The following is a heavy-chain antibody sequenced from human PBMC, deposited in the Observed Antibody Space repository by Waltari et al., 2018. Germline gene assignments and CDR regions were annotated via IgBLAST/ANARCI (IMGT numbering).Heavy chain of an antibody. Sequence: QVQLVESGGGVVQPGRSLRLSCAASGFTFSSHGMHWVRQAPDKGLEWVAIIWYDGSKKYYADSVKGRFTISKDNSNNTLYLQMNSLRAEDTAVYYCARTGNGHSSGWYSGDYWGQGTLVTVSS. CDR3: ARTGNGHSSGWYSGDY. CDR2: IWYDGSKK. D-gene: IGHD6-19*01. CDR1: GFTFSSHG. V-gene: IGHV3-33*01. J-gene: IGHJ4*02.